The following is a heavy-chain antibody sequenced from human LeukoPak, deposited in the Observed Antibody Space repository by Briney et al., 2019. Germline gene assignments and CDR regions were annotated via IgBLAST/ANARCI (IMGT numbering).Heavy chain of an antibody. D-gene: IGHD3/OR15-3a*01. V-gene: IGHV3-48*04. J-gene: IGHJ5*02. Sequence: AGGSLRLTCAVSGFTITSWSMNWVRQAPGKGLEWLSYISSGGSPIYYADSVKGRFTISRDDAKNLVYLQMNSLRAEDTAVYYCTYLRTPYYNDKWVDPWGQGALVTVSS. CDR2: ISSGGSPI. CDR3: TYLRTPYYNDKWVDP. CDR1: GFTITSWS.